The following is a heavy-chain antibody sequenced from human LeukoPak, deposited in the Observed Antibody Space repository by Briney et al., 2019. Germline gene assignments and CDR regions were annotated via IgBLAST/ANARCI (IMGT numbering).Heavy chain of an antibody. J-gene: IGHJ4*02. CDR3: GRDQEHTHGRVIGH. V-gene: IGHV4-59*01. Sequence: SETLSLTRTVSGGSISTYYRSWIRQPPGKGLEWIGHIYSRGSTNYNPSLGDRVTISVDTSKNQFSLMLNSVTAADTAIYYCGRDQEHTHGRVIGHWGQGTLVTVSS. CDR2: IYSRGST. D-gene: IGHD2-21*01. CDR1: GGSISTYY.